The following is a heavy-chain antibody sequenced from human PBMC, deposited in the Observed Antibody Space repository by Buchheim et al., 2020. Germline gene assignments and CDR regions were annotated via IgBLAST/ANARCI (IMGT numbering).Heavy chain of an antibody. V-gene: IGHV3-30*18. J-gene: IGHJ2*01. Sequence: QVQLVESGGGVVQPGRSLRLSCAASGFTFSSYGMHWVRQAPGKGLEWVAVISYDGSNKYYADSVKGRFTISRENSKNTLYLQMNSLRAEDTAVYYCAKEENWYFDLWGRGTL. CDR1: GFTFSSYG. CDR2: ISYDGSNK. CDR3: AKEENWYFDL.